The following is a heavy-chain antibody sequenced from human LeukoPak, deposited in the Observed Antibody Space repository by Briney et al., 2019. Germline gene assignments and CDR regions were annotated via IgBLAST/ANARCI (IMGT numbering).Heavy chain of an antibody. CDR2: IYYSGST. CDR3: ARESDYVWGSYRPDNWFDP. CDR1: GDSISSYY. J-gene: IGHJ5*02. Sequence: SETLSLTCTVSGDSISSYYWSWIRQPPGKGLEWIGYIYYSGSTNYNPSLKSRVTISVDTSKNQFSQKLNSVTAADTAVYYCARESDYVWGSYRPDNWFDPWGQGTLVTVSS. D-gene: IGHD3-16*02. V-gene: IGHV4-59*01.